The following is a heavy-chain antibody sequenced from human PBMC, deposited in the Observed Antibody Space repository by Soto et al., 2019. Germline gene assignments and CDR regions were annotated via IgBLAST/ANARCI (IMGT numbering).Heavy chain of an antibody. CDR1: GFTFSSYW. Sequence: QPGGSLRLSCAASGFTFSSYWMHWVRQAPGKGLVWVSRINSDGSSTSYADSVKGRFTISRDNAKNTLYLQMNSLRAEDTAVYYCARVRAASRGDYYYGMDVWGQGTTVTVSS. J-gene: IGHJ6*02. D-gene: IGHD6-13*01. CDR3: ARVRAASRGDYYYGMDV. CDR2: INSDGSST. V-gene: IGHV3-74*01.